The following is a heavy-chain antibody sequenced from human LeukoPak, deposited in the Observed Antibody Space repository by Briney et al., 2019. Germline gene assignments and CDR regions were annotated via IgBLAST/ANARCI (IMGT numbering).Heavy chain of an antibody. Sequence: GGSLRLSCAASGFTFSSYGMHWVRQAPGKGLEWVAVISYDGSNKYYADSVKGRFTISRDNSKNTLYLQMNSLRAEDTAVYYCAKEVQWLVQDWGQGTLVTVSS. CDR1: GFTFSSYG. CDR3: AKEVQWLVQD. D-gene: IGHD6-19*01. V-gene: IGHV3-30*18. CDR2: ISYDGSNK. J-gene: IGHJ4*02.